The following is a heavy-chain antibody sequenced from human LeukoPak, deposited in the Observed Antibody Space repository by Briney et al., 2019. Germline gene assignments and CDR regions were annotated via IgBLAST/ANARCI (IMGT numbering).Heavy chain of an antibody. CDR1: GFTFSGSW. CDR2: IKQDGSEK. D-gene: IGHD1-26*01. CDR3: ARASLRPRIVGATDY. V-gene: IGHV3-7*02. J-gene: IGHJ4*02. Sequence: GGSLRLSCAASGFTFSGSWMTWVRQAPGKGLEWVANIKQDGSEKYYVDSVKGRFTISKDNAKNSLYLQMNSLRADDTAVYYCARASLRPRIVGATDYWGQGTLVTVSS.